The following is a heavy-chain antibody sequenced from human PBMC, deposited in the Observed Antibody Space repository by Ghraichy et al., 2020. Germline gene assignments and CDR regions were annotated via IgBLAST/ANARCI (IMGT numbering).Heavy chain of an antibody. CDR2: IYTSGST. V-gene: IGHV4-4*07. CDR1: GGSISSYY. J-gene: IGHJ6*02. CDR3: ARDRYSYGFYGMDV. Sequence: SQTLSLTCTVSGGSISSYYWSWIRQPAGKGLEWIGRIYTSGSTNYNPSLKSRVTMSVDTSKNQFSLKLSSVTAADTAVYYCARDRYSYGFYGMDVWGQGTTVTVSS. D-gene: IGHD5-18*01.